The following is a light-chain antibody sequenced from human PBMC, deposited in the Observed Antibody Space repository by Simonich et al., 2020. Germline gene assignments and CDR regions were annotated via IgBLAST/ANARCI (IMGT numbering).Light chain of an antibody. Sequence: QSVLTQPPSVSGAPGQRVTISCTGGSSNIGAGYDVPWYQQRPGTAPKLLSYGNSNRPAEVPDRFSGSKSGTSASLAITGLQAEDEADYYCQAYDSSLSGWVFGGGTKLTVL. V-gene: IGLV1-40*01. CDR1: SSNIGAGYD. CDR3: QAYDSSLSGWV. CDR2: GNS. J-gene: IGLJ3*02.